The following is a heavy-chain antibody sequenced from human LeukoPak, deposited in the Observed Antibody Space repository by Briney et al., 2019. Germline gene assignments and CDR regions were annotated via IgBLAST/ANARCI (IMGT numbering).Heavy chain of an antibody. CDR3: AKAYYDSSAYYIDY. D-gene: IGHD3-22*01. CDR1: GFTFSSYD. J-gene: IGHJ4*02. CDR2: IASDGSKK. Sequence: PRRSLRLSYSPPGFTFSSYDMHWVRQAPAKGLARVAVIASDGSKKDYADSVKGRFTISRDNSKNTLNLQMSSRRAEDSAMYYCAKAYYDSSAYYIDYWGQGTLVTVSS. V-gene: IGHV3-30*18.